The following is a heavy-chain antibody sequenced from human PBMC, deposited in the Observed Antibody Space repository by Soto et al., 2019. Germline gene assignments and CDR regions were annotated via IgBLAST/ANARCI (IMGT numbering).Heavy chain of an antibody. J-gene: IGHJ4*02. CDR1: GFSFSGSA. D-gene: IGHD2-21*02. V-gene: IGHV3-73*01. Sequence: EVQLVESGGGSVQPGGSLKLSCAASGFSFSGSAMHWVRQASGKGLEWVGRIRSKPNNYATEYAASVKGRFTISRDDSKNTAYLRMNSLKAEDTAVYYCISARYCGGDCYQDYCSQGTMVTVSS. CDR2: IRSKPNNYAT. CDR3: ISARYCGGDCYQDY.